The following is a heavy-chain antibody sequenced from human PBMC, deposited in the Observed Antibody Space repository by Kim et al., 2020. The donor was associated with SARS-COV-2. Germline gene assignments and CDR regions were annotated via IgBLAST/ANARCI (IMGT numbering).Heavy chain of an antibody. CDR3: ARRDSSSRYYYYGMDV. J-gene: IGHJ6*02. D-gene: IGHD6-6*01. V-gene: IGHV3-48*02. Sequence: SVNGRFTISRDNAKNSLYLQMNSLRDEDTAVYYCARRDSSSRYYYYGMDVWGQGTTVTVSS.